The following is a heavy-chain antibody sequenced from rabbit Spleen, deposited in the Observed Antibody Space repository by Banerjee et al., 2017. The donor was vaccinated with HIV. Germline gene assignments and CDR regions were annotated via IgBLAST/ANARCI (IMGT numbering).Heavy chain of an antibody. D-gene: IGHD8-1*01. V-gene: IGHV1S40*01. CDR2: IYTGSATA. CDR1: GIDFSSGYD. Sequence: QSLEESGGDLVKPGASLTLTCKASGIDFSSGYDMCWVRQAPGKGLEWIGCIYTGSATAYYASWVISRFTITSNTNQNTVTLQMTSLTAADTATYFCARDYGTSFSTYGMDLWAQGPSSPS. CDR3: ARDYGTSFSTYGMDL. J-gene: IGHJ6*01.